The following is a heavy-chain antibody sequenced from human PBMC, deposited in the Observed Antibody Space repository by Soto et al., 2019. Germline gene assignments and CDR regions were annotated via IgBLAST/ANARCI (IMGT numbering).Heavy chain of an antibody. J-gene: IGHJ6*02. Sequence: EVQLVESGGGLVQPGGSLRLSCAASGFTFSSYWMSWVRQAPGKGQAGVANIKQDGSENYYVDAVKGRFTISRDNAKTSLYLQMNNLRAEDTAVYYCARDLAGGYSSGWYPGLDYYYYGMDVWGQGTTVTVSS. D-gene: IGHD6-19*01. CDR2: IKQDGSEN. V-gene: IGHV3-7*01. CDR3: ARDLAGGYSSGWYPGLDYYYYGMDV. CDR1: GFTFSSYW.